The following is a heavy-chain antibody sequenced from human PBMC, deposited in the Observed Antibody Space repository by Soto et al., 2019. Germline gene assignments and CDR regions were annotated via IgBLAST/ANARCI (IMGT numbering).Heavy chain of an antibody. CDR3: AREVYYDFWSGFNTHPYYFDD. J-gene: IGHJ4*02. CDR2: ISDDGSNT. V-gene: IGHV3-30-3*01. CDR1: GFTFSKYT. D-gene: IGHD3-3*01. Sequence: QVQLVESGGGVVQPGRSLRLSCAASGFTFSKYTMHWVRQAPGKGLEWVAAISDDGSNTYYADSVKGRFTISRDNSKNRLYLQMNRLSNEETAVHYCAREVYYDFWSGFNTHPYYFDDWGQGTLVTVSS.